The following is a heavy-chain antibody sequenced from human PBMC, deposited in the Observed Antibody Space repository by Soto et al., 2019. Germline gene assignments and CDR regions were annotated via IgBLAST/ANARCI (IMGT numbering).Heavy chain of an antibody. J-gene: IGHJ6*03. Sequence: GGSLRLSCAASGFTFSNAWMSWVRQAPGKGLEWVGRIKSKTDGGTTNYAGPVKGRFTMSRDDSKNTLYLQMNSLKTEDTAVYYCTTVPSYYDFWSGYYFSYYYYMDVWGKGTTVTVSS. D-gene: IGHD3-3*01. V-gene: IGHV3-15*01. CDR1: GFTFSNAW. CDR3: TTVPSYYDFWSGYYFSYYYYMDV. CDR2: IKSKTDGGTT.